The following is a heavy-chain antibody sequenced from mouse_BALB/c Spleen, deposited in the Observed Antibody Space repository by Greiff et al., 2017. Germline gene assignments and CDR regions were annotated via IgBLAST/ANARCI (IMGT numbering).Heavy chain of an antibody. Sequence: EVMLVESGGGLVQPGGSRKLSCAASGFTFSDYGMAWVRQAPGKGPEWVAFISNLAYSIYYADTVTGRFTISRENAKNTLYLEMSSLRSEDTAMYYCARDGYSYAMDYWGQGTSVTVSS. J-gene: IGHJ4*01. D-gene: IGHD2-3*01. V-gene: IGHV5-15*02. CDR1: GFTFSDYG. CDR2: ISNLAYSI. CDR3: ARDGYSYAMDY.